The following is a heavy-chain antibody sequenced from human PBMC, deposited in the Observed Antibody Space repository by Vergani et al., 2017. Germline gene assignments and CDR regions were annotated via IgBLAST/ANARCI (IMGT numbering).Heavy chain of an antibody. CDR2: IDHTGRP. D-gene: IGHD4-11*01. Sequence: QVQLQQWGGGLLKPSETLSLTCVVNGGSFTSYHWTWIRQSPGEGLEWVGHIDHTGRPDYNPSLKGRLTMSVNKSRNQFSLTLNSVTATDTAIYFCARVNTETNGHLYYYYYMDGRGQGTAVTVS. J-gene: IGHJ6*03. CDR3: ARVNTETNGHLYYYYYMDG. V-gene: IGHV4-34*01. CDR1: GGSFTSYH.